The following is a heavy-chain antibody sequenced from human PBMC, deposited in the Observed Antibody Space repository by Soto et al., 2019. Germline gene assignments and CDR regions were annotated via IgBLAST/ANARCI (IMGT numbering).Heavy chain of an antibody. D-gene: IGHD3-22*01. CDR1: GGSISSCGYS. CDR2: IYHSGST. J-gene: IGHJ5*02. V-gene: IGHV4-30-2*01. CDR3: ARVRYYYDSSGYYYNWFDP. Sequence: SETLSLTCAVSGGSISSCGYSWSWIRQPPGKGLEWIGYIYHSGSTYYNPSLKSRVTISVDRSKNQFSLKLSSVTAADTAVYYCARVRYYYDSSGYYYNWFDPWGQGTLVTV.